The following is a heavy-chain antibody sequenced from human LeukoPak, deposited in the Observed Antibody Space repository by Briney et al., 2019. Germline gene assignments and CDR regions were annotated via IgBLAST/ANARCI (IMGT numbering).Heavy chain of an antibody. Sequence: PGRSLRLPCAASGFTFSSYAMSWVRQAPGKGLEWVSAISGSGGSTYYADSVKGRFTISRDNSKNTLYLQMNSLRAEDTAVYYCATRGYSYDPFDYWGQGTLVTVSS. V-gene: IGHV3-23*01. CDR2: ISGSGGST. J-gene: IGHJ4*02. CDR3: ATRGYSYDPFDY. CDR1: GFTFSSYA. D-gene: IGHD5-18*01.